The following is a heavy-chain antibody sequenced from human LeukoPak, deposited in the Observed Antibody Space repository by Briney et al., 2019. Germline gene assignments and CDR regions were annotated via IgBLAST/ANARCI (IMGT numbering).Heavy chain of an antibody. V-gene: IGHV4-61*02. J-gene: IGHJ5*02. CDR2: IYTSGST. Sequence: PSQTLSLTCTVSGGSISGGSYYWSWIRQPAGKGLEWIGRIYTSGSTNYNPSLKSRVTISVDTSKNQFSLKLSSVTAADTAVYYCARDLETWGQGTLVTVSS. CDR3: ARDLET. CDR1: GGSISGGSYY. D-gene: IGHD5-24*01.